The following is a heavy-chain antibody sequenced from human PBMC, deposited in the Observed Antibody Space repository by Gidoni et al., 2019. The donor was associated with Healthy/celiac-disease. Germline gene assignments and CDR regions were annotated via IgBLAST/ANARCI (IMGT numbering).Heavy chain of an antibody. CDR1: GRSISSYY. Sequence: QVQLQESGPGLGKPSETLSLTCTVPGRSISSYYWSWIRQPAGKGLEWIGRIYTSGSTNYNPSLESRVTMSVDTSKNQFSLKLSSVTAANTAVYYCARDHYCSGGSCYSGWFDPWGQGTLVTVSS. CDR3: ARDHYCSGGSCYSGWFDP. CDR2: IYTSGST. D-gene: IGHD2-15*01. V-gene: IGHV4-4*07. J-gene: IGHJ5*02.